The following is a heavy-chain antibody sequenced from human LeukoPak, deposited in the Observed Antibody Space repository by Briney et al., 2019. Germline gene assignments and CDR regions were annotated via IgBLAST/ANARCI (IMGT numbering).Heavy chain of an antibody. CDR2: MQSTGNS. J-gene: IGHJ4*02. D-gene: IGHD5-18*01. CDR3: ARDKRHSYGRYFDH. Sequence: SETLSLTCSVSGDSISTYHRNWIRKPPGKGLEWIGYMQSTGNSNYNPSLKSRVSMSVETSNNRIVLNLSSVTAADTAVYYCARDKRHSYGRYFDHWGQGLLVTVSS. CDR1: GDSISTYH. V-gene: IGHV4-59*01.